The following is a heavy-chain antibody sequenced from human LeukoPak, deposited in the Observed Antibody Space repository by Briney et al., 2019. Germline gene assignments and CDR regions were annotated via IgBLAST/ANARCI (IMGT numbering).Heavy chain of an antibody. D-gene: IGHD5-12*01. CDR3: ARGPSGYHNT. V-gene: IGHV3-23*01. CDR2: VSGTSVTS. CDR1: GFTFRSDA. J-gene: IGHJ4*02. Sequence: GGSLRLSCEASGFTFRSDAMTWVRQAPGKRLEWVSVVSGTSVTSYSADSVKGRFTISRDNSKNTLYLQMNSLRAEDTAVYYCARGPSGYHNTGGQGTLVTVSS.